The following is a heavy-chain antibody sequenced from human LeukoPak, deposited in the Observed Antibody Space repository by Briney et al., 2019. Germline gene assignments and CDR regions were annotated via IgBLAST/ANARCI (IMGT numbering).Heavy chain of an antibody. V-gene: IGHV3-7*01. CDR2: IKQDGSEK. CDR1: GFPFSSYW. CDR3: ARERYDFWSGYPAGTFDP. D-gene: IGHD3-3*01. J-gene: IGHJ5*02. Sequence: GGSLRLSCAASGFPFSSYWMNWVRQAPGKGLEWVANIKQDGSEKYYVDSVKGRFTISRDNAKNSLYLQMNSLRAEDTAVYYCARERYDFWSGYPAGTFDPWGQGTLVTVSS.